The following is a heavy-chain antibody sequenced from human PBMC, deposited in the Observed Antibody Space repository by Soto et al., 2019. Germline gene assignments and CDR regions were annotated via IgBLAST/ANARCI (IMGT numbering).Heavy chain of an antibody. D-gene: IGHD2-15*01. V-gene: IGHV3-30-3*01. CDR1: GFIFSSYA. J-gene: IGHJ4*02. CDR3: ARRPCSGGYCYLWYFDY. CDR2: ISYDGSNK. Sequence: QVQLVESGGGVVQPGRSLRLSCAASGFIFSSYAMHWVRQAPGKGLEWVAVISYDGSNKYYADSVKGRFTISRDNSKKTLYLQMYSLRDEDTAVYYCARRPCSGGYCYLWYFDYWGQGTLVTVSS.